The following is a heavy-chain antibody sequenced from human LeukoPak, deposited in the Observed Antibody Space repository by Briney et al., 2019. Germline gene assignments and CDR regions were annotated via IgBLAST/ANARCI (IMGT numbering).Heavy chain of an antibody. D-gene: IGHD6-13*01. J-gene: IGHJ4*02. V-gene: IGHV1-2*02. Sequence: GASVKVSCKASGYTFTGYYMHWVRQAPGQGLEWMGWINPNSGGTNYAQKFQGRVTMTRDTSISTAYMELSRLRSDDTAVYYCARANEGIAGGPTVPGGYWGQGTLVTVSS. CDR2: INPNSGGT. CDR1: GYTFTGYY. CDR3: ARANEGIAGGPTVPGGY.